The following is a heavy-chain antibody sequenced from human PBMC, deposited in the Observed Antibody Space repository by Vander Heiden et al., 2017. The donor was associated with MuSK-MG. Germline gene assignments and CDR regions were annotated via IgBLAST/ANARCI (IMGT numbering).Heavy chain of an antibody. V-gene: IGHV3-30*03. D-gene: IGHD3-9*01. CDR1: GFTFSSYG. CDR2: ISYDGSNK. J-gene: IGHJ4*02. Sequence: QVQLVESGGGVVQPGRSLRLSCAASGFTFSSYGMHWVRQAPGKGLEWVAVISYDGSNKYYADSVKGRFTISRDNSKNTLYLQMNSLRAEDTAVYYCALATGYYYFDYWGQGTLVTVSS. CDR3: ALATGYYYFDY.